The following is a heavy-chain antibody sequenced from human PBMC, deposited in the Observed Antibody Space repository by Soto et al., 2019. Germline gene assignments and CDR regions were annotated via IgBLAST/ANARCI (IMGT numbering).Heavy chain of an antibody. V-gene: IGHV4-34*01. D-gene: IGHD1-26*01. J-gene: IGHJ6*02. CDR3: ARGEGERYYYYGMDV. CDR1: GGSFSGYY. CDR2: INHSGST. Sequence: SETLSLTCAVYGGSFSGYYWSWIRQPPGKGLEWIGEINHSGSTNYNPSLKSRVTISVDTSKNQFSLKLSSVTAADTAVYYCARGEGERYYYYGMDVWGQGTTVTVSS.